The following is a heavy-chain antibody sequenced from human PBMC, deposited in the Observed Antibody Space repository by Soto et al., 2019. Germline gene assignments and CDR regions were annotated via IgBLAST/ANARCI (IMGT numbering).Heavy chain of an antibody. CDR1: GDSISIYS. CDR3: ARESGENGSYEAY. CDR2: VYPSGHT. D-gene: IGHD1-26*01. J-gene: IGHJ4*02. V-gene: IGHV4-4*07. Sequence: SETLSLTCAVSGDSISIYSWNLIRQTAGRGLEWIGRVYPSGHTQYRSSFETRVTVSVDMSTNQFFLELRSVTAADTAVYYCARESGENGSYEAYWGQGTRVTVSS.